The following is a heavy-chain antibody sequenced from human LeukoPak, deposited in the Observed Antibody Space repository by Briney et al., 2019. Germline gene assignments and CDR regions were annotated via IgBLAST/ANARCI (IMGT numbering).Heavy chain of an antibody. Sequence: MSSETLSLTCTVSHYSISSNYYWGWIRQPPGKGLEWIGSIYHSGSTYYNPSLKSRVTISVDTSKNQFSLKLTSVTAAGTAVYYCARSSGYMSYWGQGTLVTVSS. CDR1: HYSISSNYY. D-gene: IGHD3-22*01. CDR2: IYHSGST. V-gene: IGHV4-38-2*02. CDR3: ARSSGYMSY. J-gene: IGHJ4*02.